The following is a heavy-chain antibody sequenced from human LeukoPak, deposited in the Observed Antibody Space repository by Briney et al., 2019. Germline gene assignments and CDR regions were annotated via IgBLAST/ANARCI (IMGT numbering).Heavy chain of an antibody. CDR1: SGSINSYY. Sequence: PSETLSLTCTVISGSINSYYWGWVRQPAGRGLEWIGRIYTTGKTDYNPSLKSRLTMSVDTSKRQFSLNLTSVTAADTAIYFCARHGYTASHYFLDFWSQGKLVTVSS. J-gene: IGHJ4*02. CDR2: IYTTGKT. CDR3: ARHGYTASHYFLDF. V-gene: IGHV4-4*07. D-gene: IGHD3-16*01.